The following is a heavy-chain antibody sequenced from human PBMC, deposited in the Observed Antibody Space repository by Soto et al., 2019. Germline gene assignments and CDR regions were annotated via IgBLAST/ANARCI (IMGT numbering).Heavy chain of an antibody. D-gene: IGHD3-3*01. CDR1: GFSLTTSGVG. V-gene: IGHV2-5*02. CDR3: AHRVLRTVFGLVTTTAIYFDF. Sequence: QITLNESGPTQVKPRQTLTLTCTFSGFSLTTSGVGVGWIRQSPGKAPERLALIYWDDDKRYSPSLKSRLTITKDTSKNQVVLTMAVLDPADTATYFCAHRVLRTVFGLVTTTAIYFDFWGQGTTGAVSS. J-gene: IGHJ4*02. CDR2: IYWDDDK.